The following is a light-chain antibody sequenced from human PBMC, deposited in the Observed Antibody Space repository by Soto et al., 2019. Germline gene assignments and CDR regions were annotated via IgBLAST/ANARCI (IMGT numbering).Light chain of an antibody. CDR2: DAS. J-gene: IGKJ1*01. V-gene: IGKV1-5*01. CDR1: QSIRSW. CDR3: QHYNSYSEA. Sequence: DIQMTQSPSTLSASVGDRVTITCRASQSIRSWLAWYQQKPGKAPKLLIYDASSLERGVPSRFSGSGSGTEFTLTISSLQPDDFATYYCQHYNSYSEAFGQGTKVDIK.